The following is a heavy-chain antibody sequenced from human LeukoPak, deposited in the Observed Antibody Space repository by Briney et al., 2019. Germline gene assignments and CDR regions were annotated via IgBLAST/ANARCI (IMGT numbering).Heavy chain of an antibody. CDR3: ARLKSSSWYGHRTRYFDY. Sequence: SQTLSLTCTVSGGSISSGGYYWSWIRQHPGKGLEWIGYIYYSGSTYYNPSLKSRVTISVDTSKNQFSLKLSSVTAADTAVYYCARLKSSSWYGHRTRYFDYWGQGTLVTVSS. D-gene: IGHD6-13*01. V-gene: IGHV4-31*03. J-gene: IGHJ4*02. CDR1: GGSISSGGYY. CDR2: IYYSGST.